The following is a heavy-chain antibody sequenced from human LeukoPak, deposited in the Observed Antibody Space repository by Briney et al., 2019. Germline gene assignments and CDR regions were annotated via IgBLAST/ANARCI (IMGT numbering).Heavy chain of an antibody. CDR2: INPNSGGT. D-gene: IGHD2-2*01. V-gene: IGHV1-2*02. CDR3: ARGGRRYCSSTSCYSSIPMDWFDP. Sequence: ASVKVSCKASGYTFTGYYMQWVRQAPGQGLEWMGWINPNSGGTNYAQKFQGRVTMTRDTSISTAYMELSRLRSDDTAVYYCARGGRRYCSSTSCYSSIPMDWFDPWGQGTLVTVSS. CDR1: GYTFTGYY. J-gene: IGHJ5*02.